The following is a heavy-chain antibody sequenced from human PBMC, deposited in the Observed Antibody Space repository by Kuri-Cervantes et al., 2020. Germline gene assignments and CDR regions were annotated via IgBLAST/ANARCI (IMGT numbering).Heavy chain of an antibody. CDR2: IYYSGST. J-gene: IGHJ4*02. CDR1: GGSIRSYY. V-gene: IGHV4-59*01. CDR3: ATSVQWLAPFDY. Sequence: GSLRLSCNVSGGSIRSYYWSWIRQPPGKGLEWIGYIYYSGSTNYNPSLKSRVTISVDMPKNQFSLRLNSVTATDTAVYYCATSVQWLAPFDYWGQGTLVTVSS. D-gene: IGHD6-19*01.